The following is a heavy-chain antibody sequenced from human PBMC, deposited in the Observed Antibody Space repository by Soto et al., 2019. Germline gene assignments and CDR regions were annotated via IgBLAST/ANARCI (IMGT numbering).Heavy chain of an antibody. D-gene: IGHD4-17*01. CDR1: GYSFTSSS. J-gene: IGHJ6*02. CDR3: ARASSDYGGNSGYYYGMDV. CDR2: ISAYDGNT. Sequence: ASVKVSCKASGYSFTSSSISWLRQAPGQGLEWMGWISAYDGNTNYAQMVQGRVTMSTDTSTSTAYMELSSLRSEDTAVYYCARASSDYGGNSGYYYGMDVWGQGTTVTVSS. V-gene: IGHV1-18*01.